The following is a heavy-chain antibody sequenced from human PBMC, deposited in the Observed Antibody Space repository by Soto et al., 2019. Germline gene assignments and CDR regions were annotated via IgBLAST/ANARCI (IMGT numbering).Heavy chain of an antibody. J-gene: IGHJ4*02. CDR2: ISYDGSNE. V-gene: IGHV3-30*18. Sequence: QVQLVESGGGVVQPGRSLRLSCAASGFTFSSYGMHWVRQAPGKGLEWVAVISYDGSNEYYADSVKGRFTISRDNSKNTLYLQMNSLRAEDTAVYYCAKEGIAAAGTDYWGQGTLVTVSS. D-gene: IGHD6-13*01. CDR1: GFTFSSYG. CDR3: AKEGIAAAGTDY.